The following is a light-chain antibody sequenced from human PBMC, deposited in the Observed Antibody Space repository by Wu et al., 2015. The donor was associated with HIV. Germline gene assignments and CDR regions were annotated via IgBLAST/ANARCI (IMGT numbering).Light chain of an antibody. V-gene: IGKV1-9*01. CDR1: QGINTY. Sequence: DIQLTQSPSFLSVSVGDRVTITCRASQGINTYLAWYQQKPGKAPNLLIYTASTLQSGVPSRFSGSGSGTEFTLTVSSLQPEDFATYYCQQLNTYPLTFGGGTKVEIK. J-gene: IGKJ4*01. CDR3: QQLNTYPLT. CDR2: TAS.